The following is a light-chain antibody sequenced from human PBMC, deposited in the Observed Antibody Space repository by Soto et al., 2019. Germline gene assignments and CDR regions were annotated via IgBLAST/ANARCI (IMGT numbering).Light chain of an antibody. V-gene: IGKV3-20*01. CDR2: DAF. J-gene: IGKJ1*01. Sequence: EIVLTQSPGTLSLSPGERATLSCRASQSVSKNYLAWYQQKPDQAPRLLIYDAFNRATGIPDRFSGSGSGTDFTLTISRLEPEDSAVYYCQQCAHSPLTFGQGTKVEIK. CDR3: QQCAHSPLT. CDR1: QSVSKNY.